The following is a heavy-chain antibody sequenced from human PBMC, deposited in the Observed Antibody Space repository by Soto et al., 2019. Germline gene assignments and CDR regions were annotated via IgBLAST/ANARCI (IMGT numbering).Heavy chain of an antibody. J-gene: IGHJ4*02. CDR3: ATGVIWIGYFTVDS. CDR2: FIPVYRTL. D-gene: IGHD3-3*01. Sequence: QVQLVQSGAEVKKPGSSVKISCQASGGSFGNSAINWVRQTPGQGLEWLGGFIPVYRTLNYAQKFQGRVTITADESTGTAYMTLSSVASNDTAVYYCATGVIWIGYFTVDSWGQGTRVTVSS. CDR1: GGSFGNSA. V-gene: IGHV1-69*01.